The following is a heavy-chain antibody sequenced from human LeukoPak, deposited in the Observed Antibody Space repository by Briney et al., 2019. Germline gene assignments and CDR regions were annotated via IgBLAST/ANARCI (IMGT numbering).Heavy chain of an antibody. J-gene: IGHJ4*02. CDR2: ISSSGSTI. D-gene: IGHD2-2*01. Sequence: GGSLILSCAASGFTFSDYYMSWIRQAPGKGLEWVSYISSSGSTIYYADSVKGRFTISRDNAKNSLYLQMNSLRAEDTAVYYCARTRGIVVVPAATDYWGQGTLVTVSS. CDR3: ARTRGIVVVPAATDY. CDR1: GFTFSDYY. V-gene: IGHV3-11*04.